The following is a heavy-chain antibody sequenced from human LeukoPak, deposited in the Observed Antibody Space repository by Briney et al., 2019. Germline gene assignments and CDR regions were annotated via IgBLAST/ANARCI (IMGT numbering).Heavy chain of an antibody. CDR2: IKGKTAAGAP. Sequence: EGSLRLSCAASGFTFTSAWMSWVRQAPGKGLEWVGRIKGKTAAGAPHYVASVKGRFTISRDDSKNTLFLQMSSLKTEDTAVYYCITGDYDFWSGFYSPNHYFDYWGQGTLVTVSS. D-gene: IGHD3-3*01. CDR3: ITGDYDFWSGFYSPNHYFDY. CDR1: GFTFTSAW. J-gene: IGHJ4*02. V-gene: IGHV3-15*01.